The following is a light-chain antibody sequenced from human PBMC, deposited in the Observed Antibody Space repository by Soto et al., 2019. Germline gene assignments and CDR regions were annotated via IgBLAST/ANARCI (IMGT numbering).Light chain of an antibody. CDR1: QGISIW. J-gene: IGKJ1*01. Sequence: DIQMTQSPSSVSASVGDRVTITCRASQGISIWLAWYQQKPGKAPKLLIYAASSLQSGVPTRFSGSGSGTDFTLTISSLQPEDFATYYCQQANSFLPTFGQGTKVEIK. V-gene: IGKV1-12*01. CDR2: AAS. CDR3: QQANSFLPT.